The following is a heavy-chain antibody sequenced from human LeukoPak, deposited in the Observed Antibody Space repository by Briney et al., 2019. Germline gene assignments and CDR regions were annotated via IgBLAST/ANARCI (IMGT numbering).Heavy chain of an antibody. CDR2: ISSSSSYI. CDR1: GFTFSSYS. CDR3: ARDRLAGINWFDP. J-gene: IGHJ5*02. Sequence: NPGGSLRLSRAASGFTFSSYSMNWVRQAPGKGLEWVSSISSSSSYIYYADSVKGRFTISRDNAKNSLYLQMNSLRAEDTAVYYCARDRLAGINWFDPWGQGTLVTVSS. V-gene: IGHV3-21*01. D-gene: IGHD6-19*01.